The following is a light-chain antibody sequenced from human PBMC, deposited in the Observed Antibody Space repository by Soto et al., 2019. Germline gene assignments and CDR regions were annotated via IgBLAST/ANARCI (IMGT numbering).Light chain of an antibody. CDR3: AAWDDGLNGWV. CDR2: EAR. CDR1: SIDFVTYNR. Sequence: QSALTQPPSVSGSPGQSVTISCTGTSIDFVTYNRVSWYQQPPGTAPKLIIYEARNRPSGVPDRFSGSKSGNTASLTISGLQAADEADYYCAAWDDGLNGWVFGGGTKVTVL. V-gene: IGLV2-18*01. J-gene: IGLJ3*02.